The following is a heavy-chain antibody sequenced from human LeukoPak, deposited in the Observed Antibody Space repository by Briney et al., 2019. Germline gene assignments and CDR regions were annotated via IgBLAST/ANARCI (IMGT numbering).Heavy chain of an antibody. CDR1: GFTFTRSG. J-gene: IGHJ4*02. D-gene: IGHD5-12*01. CDR2: ISGSGGIT. CDR3: AKDRYTGYAGYDY. V-gene: IGHV3-23*01. Sequence: PGGALRLSCAASGFTFTRSGMHWVRHAPGKGLEWGSAISGSGGITKNADSVKGRFIISRDNSKNTLYLQMNSLRAEDTAVYYCAKDRYTGYAGYDYWGQGTLVAVSS.